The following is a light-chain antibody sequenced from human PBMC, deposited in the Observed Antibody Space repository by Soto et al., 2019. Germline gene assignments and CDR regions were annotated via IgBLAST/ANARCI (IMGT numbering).Light chain of an antibody. CDR2: GAS. V-gene: IGKV3-15*01. J-gene: IGKJ1*01. CDR1: QSVNSN. CDR3: QEYNTWKWT. Sequence: ETVMTQSPATLSVSPGERATLSCRASQSVNSNLAWYQQKLGQAPRVLIYGASTRATGIPARFSGSGSGTEFILTISSLQSEDFALYYSQEYNTWKWTFGQGTKVENK.